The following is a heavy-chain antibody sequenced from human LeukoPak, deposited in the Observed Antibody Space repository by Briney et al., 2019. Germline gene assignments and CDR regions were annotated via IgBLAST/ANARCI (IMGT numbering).Heavy chain of an antibody. J-gene: IGHJ4*02. D-gene: IGHD3-3*01. CDR2: ISGSGGST. V-gene: IGHV3-23*01. CDR3: AKDDPPFGVVNYYFDY. CDR1: GFTFSSYA. Sequence: GGSLRLSCAGSGFTFSSYAMNWVRQAPGKGLEWVSGISGSGGSTYYADSVKGRFTISRDNSKNTLYLQMNSLRAEDTAVYYCAKDDPPFGVVNYYFDYWGQGTLVTVSS.